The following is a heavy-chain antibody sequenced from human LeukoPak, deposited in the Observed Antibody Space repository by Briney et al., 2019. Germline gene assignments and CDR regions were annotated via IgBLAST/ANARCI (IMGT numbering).Heavy chain of an antibody. D-gene: IGHD6-13*01. J-gene: IGHJ4*02. V-gene: IGHV1-69*13. CDR2: IIPIFGTA. Sequence: GASVKVSCKASGGTFSSYAISWVRQAPGQGLEWMGGIIPIFGTANYAQKFQGRVTITADESTSTAYMELSSLRSEDTAVYYCARGGYAGYSSSWYVPYWGQGTLVTVSS. CDR3: ARGGYAGYSSSWYVPY. CDR1: GGTFSSYA.